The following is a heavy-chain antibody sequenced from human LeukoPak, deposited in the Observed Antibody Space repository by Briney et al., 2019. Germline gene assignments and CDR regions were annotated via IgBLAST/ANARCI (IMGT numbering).Heavy chain of an antibody. CDR3: ARDSMVRVQMGAFDI. CDR2: ISSSSSYI. J-gene: IGHJ3*02. Sequence: PGGSLRLSCAASGFTFSSYSMNWVRQAPGKGLEWVSSISSSSSYIYYADSVKGRFTISRDNAKNSLYLQMNSLRAEDTAVYYCARDSMVRVQMGAFDIWGQGTMVTVSS. V-gene: IGHV3-21*01. CDR1: GFTFSSYS. D-gene: IGHD3-10*01.